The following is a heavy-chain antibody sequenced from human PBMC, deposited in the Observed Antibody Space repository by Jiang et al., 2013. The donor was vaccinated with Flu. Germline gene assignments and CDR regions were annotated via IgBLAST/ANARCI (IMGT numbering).Heavy chain of an antibody. CDR3: VKNGANKVVYYFDY. Sequence: VQLLESGGGLVQPGGSLRLSCAASGFTFSNYAMSWVRQAPGKGLEWVSVISGSGGSTYYADSVKGRFTIFRDNSKNTLYLQMNSLRAEDTAVYQCVKNGANKVVYYFDYWGQGTLVTVSS. V-gene: IGHV3-23*01. CDR1: GFTFSNYA. CDR2: ISGSGGST. D-gene: IGHD2-15*01. J-gene: IGHJ4*02.